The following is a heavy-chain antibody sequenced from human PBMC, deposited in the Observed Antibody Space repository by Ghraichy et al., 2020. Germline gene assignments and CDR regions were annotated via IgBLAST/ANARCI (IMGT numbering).Heavy chain of an antibody. Sequence: SETLSLTCTVSGYSISSGYYWGWIRQPPGKGLEWIGSIYHSGSAYYNPSLKSRVTISLDTSKNQFSLKLSSVTAADTAVYYCARTYCAGDCYSPIFYFDYWGQGTLATVSS. CDR3: ARTYCAGDCYSPIFYFDY. V-gene: IGHV4-38-2*02. J-gene: IGHJ4*02. D-gene: IGHD2-21*02. CDR2: IYHSGSA. CDR1: GYSISSGYY.